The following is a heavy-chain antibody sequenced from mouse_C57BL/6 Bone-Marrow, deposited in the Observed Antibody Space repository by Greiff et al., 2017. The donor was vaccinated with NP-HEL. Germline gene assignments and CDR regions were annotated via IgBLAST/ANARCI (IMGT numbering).Heavy chain of an antibody. CDR1: GFTFSSYA. Sequence: EVQRVESGGGLVKPGGSLKLSCAASGFTFSSYAMSWVRQTPEKRLEWVATISDGGSYTYYPDNVKGRFTISRDNAKNNLYLQMSHLKSEDTAMYYCARGGKSGSYYYAMDYWGQGTSVTVSS. CDR2: ISDGGSYT. D-gene: IGHD4-1*01. CDR3: ARGGKSGSYYYAMDY. J-gene: IGHJ4*01. V-gene: IGHV5-4*01.